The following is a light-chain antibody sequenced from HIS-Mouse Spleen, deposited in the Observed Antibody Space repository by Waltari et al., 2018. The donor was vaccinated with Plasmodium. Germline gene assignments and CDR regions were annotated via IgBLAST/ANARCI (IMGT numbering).Light chain of an antibody. V-gene: IGLV2-23*03. J-gene: IGLJ3*02. CDR1: SRHVGSYNL. Sequence: QSALTQPASVSGSPGPSITISCTGTSRHVGSYNLVSWYQQHPGKAPKLMIYEGSKRPSGVSNRFSGSKSGNTASLTISGLQAEDEADYYCCSYAGSSTFVFGGGTKLTVL. CDR2: EGS. CDR3: CSYAGSSTFV.